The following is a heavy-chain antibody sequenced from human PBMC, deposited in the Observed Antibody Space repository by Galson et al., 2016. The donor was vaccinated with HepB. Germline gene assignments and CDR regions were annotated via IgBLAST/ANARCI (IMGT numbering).Heavy chain of an antibody. CDR2: ISANSGNT. J-gene: IGHJ4*02. D-gene: IGHD5-24*01. CDR3: ARQHRGGPSDY. CDR1: GYRFFTYG. V-gene: IGHV1-18*04. Sequence: SVKVSCKASGYRFFTYGISWVRQAPGQGLEWLGWISANSGNTIYAQKFQDRVTMTRDTSASTVYMDLRSLRSEDTALYYCARQHRGGPSDYWGQGTLVLVSS.